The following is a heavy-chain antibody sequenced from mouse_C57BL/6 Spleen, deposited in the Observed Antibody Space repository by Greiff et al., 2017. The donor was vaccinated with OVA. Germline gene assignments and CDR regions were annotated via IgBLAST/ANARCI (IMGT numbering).Heavy chain of an antibody. CDR1: GYTFTSYW. D-gene: IGHD2-4*01. CDR2: IDPSDSET. V-gene: IGHV1-52*01. J-gene: IGHJ3*01. CDR3: SREDYDYDRLAY. Sequence: QVQLQQPGAELVRPGSSVKLSCKASGYTFTSYWMHWVKQRPIQGLEWIGNIDPSDSETHYNQKFKDKATLTVDKSSSTAYMQLSSLTSEDSAVSYCSREDYDYDRLAYWGQGTLVTVSA.